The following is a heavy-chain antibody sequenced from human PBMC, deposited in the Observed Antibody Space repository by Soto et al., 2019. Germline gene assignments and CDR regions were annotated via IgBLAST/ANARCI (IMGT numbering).Heavy chain of an antibody. V-gene: IGHV4-38-2*01. D-gene: IGHD4-17*01. CDR2: IYHGVST. Sequence: PSETLSLTCAVSGYSISSGYYWGWLRQPPGKGLEWIGSIYHGVSTYYNPSLNRRVTLSIDMTNNHVSLIPNSVTAADTAVYYCATGGPWVPYDGDSSPDTFEKWFDRSGKGTLVLVSS. CDR1: GYSISSGYY. J-gene: IGHJ5*02. CDR3: ATGGPWVPYDGDSSPDTFEKWFDR.